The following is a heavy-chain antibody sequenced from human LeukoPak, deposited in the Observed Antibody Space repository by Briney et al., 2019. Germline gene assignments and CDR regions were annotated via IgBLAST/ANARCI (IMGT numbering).Heavy chain of an antibody. D-gene: IGHD3-10*01. V-gene: IGHV1-69*05. CDR1: GGTFSSYA. CDR2: IIPIFGTA. J-gene: IGHJ4*02. Sequence: ASVKVSCKASGGTFSSYAISWVRQAPGQGLEWMGGIIPIFGTANYAQKLQGRVTMTTDTSTSTAYMELRSLRSDDTAVYYCARGPRGEESDYWGQGTLVTVSS. CDR3: ARGPRGEESDY.